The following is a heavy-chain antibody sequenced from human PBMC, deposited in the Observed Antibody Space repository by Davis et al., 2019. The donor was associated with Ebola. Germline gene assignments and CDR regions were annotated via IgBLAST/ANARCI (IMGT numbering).Heavy chain of an antibody. CDR2: IWYDGSKE. CDR3: VKDSSNIWFDI. J-gene: IGHJ3*02. Sequence: PGGSLRLSCAASGFTFSSYGMHWVRQTPGKGLEWVAVIWYDGSKEYYADSVKGRFAISRDNSRGTLYLQMNSLRVEDSAIYYCVKDSSNIWFDIWGQGTLVTVSS. D-gene: IGHD2/OR15-2a*01. V-gene: IGHV3-33*06. CDR1: GFTFSSYG.